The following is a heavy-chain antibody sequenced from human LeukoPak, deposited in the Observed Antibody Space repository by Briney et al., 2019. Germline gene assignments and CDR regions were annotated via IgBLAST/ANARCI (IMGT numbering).Heavy chain of an antibody. D-gene: IGHD5-18*01. CDR3: ARGLNTAMVSYYFDY. CDR1: GGSISSGGYY. CDR2: IYYSGST. J-gene: IGHJ4*02. V-gene: IGHV4-31*03. Sequence: PSQTLSLTCTVSGGSISSGGYYWSWIRQHPGKGLEWIGYIYYSGSTYYNPSLKSRVTISVDTSKNQFSLKLSSVTAADTAVYYCARGLNTAMVSYYFDYWGQGTLVTVSS.